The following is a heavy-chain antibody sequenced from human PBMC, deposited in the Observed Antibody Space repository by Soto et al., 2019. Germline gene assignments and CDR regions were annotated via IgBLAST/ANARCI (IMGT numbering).Heavy chain of an antibody. CDR2: ISNDGIKK. V-gene: IGHV3-30*18. D-gene: IGHD1-26*01. J-gene: IGHJ6*02. CDR1: GFTFSSYG. CDR3: AKSPQWVAKGGMDV. Sequence: QVQLVESGGGVVQPGGSLRLSCAASGFTFSSYGVHWVRQAPGKGLEWVAVISNDGIKKNYGESAKGRFTISRDNSKXXXXXXMNSLRTEDTAVYYCAKSPQWVAKGGMDVWGQGTTVTVSS.